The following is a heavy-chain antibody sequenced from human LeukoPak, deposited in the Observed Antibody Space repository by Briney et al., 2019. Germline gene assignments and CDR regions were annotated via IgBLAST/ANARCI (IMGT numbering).Heavy chain of an antibody. CDR2: ISSSSSTI. J-gene: IGHJ3*02. V-gene: IGHV3-48*01. D-gene: IGHD3-22*01. CDR1: GFTFSNYW. Sequence: GGSLRLSCVVSGFTFSNYWMNWVRQAPGKGLEWVSYISSSSSTIYYADSVKGRFTISRDNAKNSLYLQMNSLRAEDTAVYYCAREYYYDSSGHPEDAFDIWGQGTMVTVSS. CDR3: AREYYYDSSGHPEDAFDI.